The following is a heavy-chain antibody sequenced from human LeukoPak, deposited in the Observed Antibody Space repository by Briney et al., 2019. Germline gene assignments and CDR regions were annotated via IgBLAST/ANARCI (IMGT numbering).Heavy chain of an antibody. J-gene: IGHJ4*02. CDR3: ARDRGSLKAATGDY. CDR1: GYTFTGYY. D-gene: IGHD1-14*01. V-gene: IGHV1-18*04. CDR2: ISAYNGNT. Sequence: ASVKVSCKASGYTFTGYYVHWVRQAPGQGLEWMGWISAYNGNTNYAQKLQGRVTMTTDTSTSTAYMELRSLRSDDTAVYYCARDRGSLKAATGDYWGQGTLVTVSS.